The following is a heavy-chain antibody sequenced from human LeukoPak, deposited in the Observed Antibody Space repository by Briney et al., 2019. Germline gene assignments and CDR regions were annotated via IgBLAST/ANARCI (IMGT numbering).Heavy chain of an antibody. D-gene: IGHD1-14*01. V-gene: IGHV3-48*04. J-gene: IGHJ5*02. CDR3: ARGRAMMVEPGRRPPQSWFDA. CDR2: ISSSSSTI. CDR1: GFTFSSYS. Sequence: PGGSLRLSCAASGFTFSSYSMNWVRQAPGKGLEWVSYISSSSSTIYYADSVKGRFTISRDNAKNSLYLQMNSLRAEDTAVYYCARGRAMMVEPGRRPPQSWFDAWGLGIRVAVSS.